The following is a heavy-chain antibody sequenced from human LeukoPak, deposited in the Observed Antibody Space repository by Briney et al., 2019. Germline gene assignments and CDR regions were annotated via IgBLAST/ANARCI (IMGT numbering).Heavy chain of an antibody. Sequence: ASVKVSCKASGYTFTSYYMHWVRQAPGQGLEWMGWINPTTGGTNYAQKFQGRISVTRGTSISTTYLDVTGLRPDDTAVFYCARDRRWLQTSRFSFAYWGQGTLVTVSS. V-gene: IGHV1-2*02. J-gene: IGHJ4*02. CDR1: GYTFTSYY. D-gene: IGHD5-24*01. CDR2: INPTTGGT. CDR3: ARDRRWLQTSRFSFAY.